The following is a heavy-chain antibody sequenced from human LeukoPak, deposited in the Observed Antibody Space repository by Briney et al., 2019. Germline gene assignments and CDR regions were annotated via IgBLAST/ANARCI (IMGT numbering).Heavy chain of an antibody. CDR2: VSYDGSNI. J-gene: IGHJ4*02. CDR1: GFTFSDYA. Sequence: GGSLRLSCAASGFTFSDYALHWVRQAPGKGLEWVAVVSYDGSNIYYADSVKGRFTISRDNSKNTLYLQMNSLRAEDTAVYYCARDPRAYCSSTSCYAFDYWGLGTLVTVSS. CDR3: ARDPRAYCSSTSCYAFDY. D-gene: IGHD2-2*01. V-gene: IGHV3-30*04.